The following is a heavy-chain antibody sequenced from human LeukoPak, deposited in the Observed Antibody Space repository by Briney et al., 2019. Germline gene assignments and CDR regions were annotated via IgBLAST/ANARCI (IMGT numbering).Heavy chain of an antibody. CDR3: GSVGYGSGDYFAS. CDR1: GFTFSNYD. Sequence: PGGSLRLSCAASGFTFSNYDMNWVRQAAGKGLEWVSHINAGGGTIYYADSVKGRFTISRDNAKHTLYLQMNSLRVEDTAVYYCGSVGYGSGDYFASWGQGTLVTVSS. V-gene: IGHV3-48*03. D-gene: IGHD3-10*01. J-gene: IGHJ4*02. CDR2: INAGGGTI.